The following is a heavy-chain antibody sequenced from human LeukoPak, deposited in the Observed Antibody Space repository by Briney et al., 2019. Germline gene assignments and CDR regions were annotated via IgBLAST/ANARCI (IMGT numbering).Heavy chain of an antibody. D-gene: IGHD3-10*01. V-gene: IGHV4-34*01. CDR3: ARRESRYSYGSGSYFNWFDP. Sequence: SETPSLTCAVYGGSFSGFYWSWIRQPPGKGLEWIGEIHHSGSTNYNPSLMSRVTISVDTSKNQFSLRLSSVTAADTAVYYCARRESRYSYGSGSYFNWFDPWGQGTLVTVSS. CDR2: IHHSGST. CDR1: GGSFSGFY. J-gene: IGHJ5*02.